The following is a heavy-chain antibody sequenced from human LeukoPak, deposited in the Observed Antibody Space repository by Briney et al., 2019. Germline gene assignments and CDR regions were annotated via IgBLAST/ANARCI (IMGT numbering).Heavy chain of an antibody. D-gene: IGHD3-3*01. Sequence: SETLSLTCPVSDGTITGYYWGWIRQPPGKGLDWVGHTHFGGTTNYNPSLKSRVTISVDTSKNQFSLKLSSVTAADTAVYYCARDSKTAAYDFWSGEHGDYWGQGTLVTVSS. V-gene: IGHV4-59*12. CDR1: DGTITGYY. J-gene: IGHJ4*02. CDR3: ARDSKTAAYDFWSGEHGDY. CDR2: THFGGTT.